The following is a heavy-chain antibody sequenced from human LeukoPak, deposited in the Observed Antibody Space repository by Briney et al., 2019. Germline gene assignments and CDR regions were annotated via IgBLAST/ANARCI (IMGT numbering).Heavy chain of an antibody. Sequence: SETLSLTCAVSGGSISSGGYSWSWIRQPPGQGLEWIGYIYHSGSTYYNPSLKSRVTISVDRSKNQFSLKLSSVTAADTAVYYCARAAGFVNDAFDIWGQGTMVTVSS. D-gene: IGHD2-21*01. J-gene: IGHJ3*02. CDR1: GGSISSGGYS. V-gene: IGHV4-30-2*01. CDR2: IYHSGST. CDR3: ARAAGFVNDAFDI.